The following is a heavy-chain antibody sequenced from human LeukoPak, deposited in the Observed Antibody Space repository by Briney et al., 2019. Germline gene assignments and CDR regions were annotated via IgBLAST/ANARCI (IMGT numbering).Heavy chain of an antibody. CDR2: IKPSGGDT. J-gene: IGHJ2*01. CDR1: GYTFTDYN. V-gene: IGHV1-46*01. Sequence: GASVKVSCKTSGYTFTDYNLHWVRQAPGQRLEWMGIIKPSGGDTSYAQTFQGRVFMTRDTSTSTVYMELSRLRSDDTAVYYCARDYGSGTLSWRYFDLWGRGTLVTVSS. D-gene: IGHD3-10*01. CDR3: ARDYGSGTLSWRYFDL.